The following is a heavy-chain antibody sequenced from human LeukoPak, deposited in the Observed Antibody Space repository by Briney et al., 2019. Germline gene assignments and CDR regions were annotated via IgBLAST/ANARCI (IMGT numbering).Heavy chain of an antibody. V-gene: IGHV4-61*08. CDR2: VSYSGSA. CDR3: ARRIPAAGHSSYYFDS. D-gene: IGHD6-13*01. Sequence: SETLSLTCNVSGGSVSSGAYYWSWVRQPPGKGLDWIGYVSYSGSAEYNPSLKSRVTMSVDTTTNQFSLKLSSVTAAGTAVYYCARRIPAAGHSSYYFDSWGQGALVTVSS. CDR1: GGSVSSGAYY. J-gene: IGHJ4*02.